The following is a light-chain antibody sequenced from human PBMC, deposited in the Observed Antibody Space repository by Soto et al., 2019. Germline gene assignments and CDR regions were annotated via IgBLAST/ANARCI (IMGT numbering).Light chain of an antibody. CDR2: EVS. CDR1: SSDVGGYNY. CDR3: SSYTSSTFYV. Sequence: QSALTQPASVSGSPGQSITISCTGTSSDVGGYNYVSWYQQHPGKAPKLMIYEVSNRASGVPNRSSGSKSGNTASLTISGLQAEDEADYYCSSYTSSTFYVFGTGTKATVL. V-gene: IGLV2-14*01. J-gene: IGLJ1*01.